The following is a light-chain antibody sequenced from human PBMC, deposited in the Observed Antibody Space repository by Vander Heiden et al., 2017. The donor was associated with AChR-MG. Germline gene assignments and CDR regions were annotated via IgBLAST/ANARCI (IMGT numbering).Light chain of an antibody. CDR2: GNS. J-gene: IGLJ2*01. CDR1: CSNIGAGYD. V-gene: IGLV1-40*01. CDR3: QSYDSSLSPGPYVV. Sequence: QSVLTPPPSVSGAPGQRVTISCTGSCSNIGAGYDVLWYQQLPVTAPKRLSYGNSNRPAGVPDRFSGSKSGTSASLAITGLQAEDEADYYCQSYDSSLSPGPYVVFGGGTKLTVL.